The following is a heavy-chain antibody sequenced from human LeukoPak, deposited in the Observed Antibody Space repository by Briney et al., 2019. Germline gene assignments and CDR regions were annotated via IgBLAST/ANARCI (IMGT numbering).Heavy chain of an antibody. CDR1: GFTFSSYS. V-gene: IGHV3-21*01. Sequence: GGPLRLSCAASGFTFSSYSMNWVRQAPGKGLEWVSSISSSSSYIYYADSVKARFTISRDNAKNSLYLQMNSLRAEDTAVYYCARDSRGSSSRHLDYWGQGTLVTASS. J-gene: IGHJ4*02. D-gene: IGHD6-13*01. CDR3: ARDSRGSSSRHLDY. CDR2: ISSSSSYI.